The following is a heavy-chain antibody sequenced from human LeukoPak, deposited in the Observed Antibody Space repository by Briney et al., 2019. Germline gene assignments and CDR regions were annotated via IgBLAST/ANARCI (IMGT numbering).Heavy chain of an antibody. D-gene: IGHD6-19*01. CDR2: IYSDGST. CDR1: GFTVSSNY. J-gene: IGHJ4*02. CDR3: ARGGRQWLASFDY. Sequence: GGSLRLSCAASGFTVSSNYMSWVRQAPGKGLEWVSVIYSDGSTYYADSVKGRFTISRDNSKNTLYLQMNSLRAEDTAVYYCARGGRQWLASFDYWGQGTLVTVSS. V-gene: IGHV3-53*01.